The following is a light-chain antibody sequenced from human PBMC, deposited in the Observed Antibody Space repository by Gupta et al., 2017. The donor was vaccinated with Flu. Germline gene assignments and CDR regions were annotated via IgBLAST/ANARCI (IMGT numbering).Light chain of an antibody. Sequence: EIVLTQSPGTLSLSPGERATLSCRASQTVGSSFLAWYQQKPGQPPSLLIYGASTRATAVPDRFSGSGSGTDFTLAISRLEPEDVAVYYCHQNDKSPTFGGGTKVEIK. CDR1: QTVGSSF. CDR2: GAS. CDR3: HQNDKSPT. J-gene: IGKJ4*01. V-gene: IGKV3-20*01.